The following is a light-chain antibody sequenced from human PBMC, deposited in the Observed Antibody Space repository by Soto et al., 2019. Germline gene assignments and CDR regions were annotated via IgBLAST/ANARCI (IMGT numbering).Light chain of an antibody. Sequence: QSVLTQPPSASGTPGQRVTISCSGSTSNIGSNPVNWYQQLPGTAPRLLIYRNNHRPSGVPDRFSASKSGTSASLAISGLQSEDEADYYCVAWDDSLGGREVFGGGTKLTVL. CDR1: TSNIGSNP. CDR3: VAWDDSLGGREV. V-gene: IGLV1-44*01. CDR2: RNN. J-gene: IGLJ2*01.